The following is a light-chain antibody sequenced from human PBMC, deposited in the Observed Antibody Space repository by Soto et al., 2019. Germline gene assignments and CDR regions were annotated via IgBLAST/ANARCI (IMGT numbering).Light chain of an antibody. V-gene: IGLV1-51*01. CDR2: DSN. Sequence: QSVLTQPPSVSAAPGQTVTISCSGSSSDIGANHVSWYQELPRTAPKLLIYDSNKRPSGIPDRFSGSRSGTSATLGITGLQTGDEADYYCGTWDSSLSTWVFGGGTKLTVL. CDR3: GTWDSSLSTWV. J-gene: IGLJ3*02. CDR1: SSDIGANH.